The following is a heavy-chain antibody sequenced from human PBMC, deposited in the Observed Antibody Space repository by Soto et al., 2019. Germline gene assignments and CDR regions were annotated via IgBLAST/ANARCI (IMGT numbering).Heavy chain of an antibody. J-gene: IGHJ6*02. Sequence: QVPLVQSGAEVKKPGASVKVSCKASGYTFTSYGISWVRQAPGQGLEWMGWISAYNGNTNYAQKLQGRVTMTTDTSTSTAYMELRSLRSDDTAVYYCARVRGDIVVVPAATPYYYYGMDVWSQGTTVTVSS. CDR2: ISAYNGNT. D-gene: IGHD2-2*01. CDR1: GYTFTSYG. CDR3: ARVRGDIVVVPAATPYYYYGMDV. V-gene: IGHV1-18*01.